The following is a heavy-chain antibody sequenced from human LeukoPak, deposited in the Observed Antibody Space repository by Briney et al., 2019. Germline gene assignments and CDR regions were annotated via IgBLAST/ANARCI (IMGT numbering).Heavy chain of an antibody. CDR2: ISYDGSNK. CDR3: ARAVYSSSGRRYYYYGMDV. D-gene: IGHD6-13*01. CDR1: GFTFSSYA. V-gene: IGHV3-30-3*01. J-gene: IGHJ6*02. Sequence: GRSLRLSCAASGFTFSSYAMHWVRQAPDKGLEWVAVISYDGSNKYYADSVKGRFTISRDNSKNTLYLQMNSLRAEDTAVYYCARAVYSSSGRRYYYYGMDVWGQGTTVTVSS.